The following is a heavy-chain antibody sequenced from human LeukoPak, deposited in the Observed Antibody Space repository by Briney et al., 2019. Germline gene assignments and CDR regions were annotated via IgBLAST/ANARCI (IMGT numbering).Heavy chain of an antibody. V-gene: IGHV1-69*13. CDR1: GGTFSSYA. CDR2: IIPIFGTA. CDR3: ARDRFPTQLYCSGGSCYYTFDY. Sequence: GASVTVSCTASGGTFSSYAISWVRQAPGQGLEWMGGIIPIFGTANYAQKFQGRVTITADESTSTAYMELSSLRSEDTAVYYCARDRFPTQLYCSGGSCYYTFDYWGQGTLVTVSS. D-gene: IGHD2-15*01. J-gene: IGHJ4*02.